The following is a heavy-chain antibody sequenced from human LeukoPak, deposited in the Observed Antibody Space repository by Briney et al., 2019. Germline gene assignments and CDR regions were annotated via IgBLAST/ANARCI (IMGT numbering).Heavy chain of an antibody. CDR3: ARALSGRYGMDV. J-gene: IGHJ6*04. D-gene: IGHD3-10*01. CDR2: IYSGGST. CDR1: GFTVSSNY. Sequence: PGGSLRLSCAASGFTVSSNYMSWVRQAPGKGLEWVSVIYSGGSTYYADSVKGRFTISRDNSKNTLYLQMNSLRAEDTAVYYCARALSGRYGMDVWGKGTTATVSS. V-gene: IGHV3-53*01.